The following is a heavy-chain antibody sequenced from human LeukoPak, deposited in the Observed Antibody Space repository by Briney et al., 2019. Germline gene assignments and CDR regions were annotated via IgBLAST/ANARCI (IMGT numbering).Heavy chain of an antibody. CDR2: IYSSGST. J-gene: IGHJ4*02. D-gene: IGHD5-18*01. CDR1: GGSISRYY. CDR3: ARHGANGHSYGAYLDY. V-gene: IGHV4-59*08. Sequence: PSETLSLTCTVSGGSISRYYWSWIRQPPGKGLEWIGNIYSSGSTNYSPSLKSRVIISVDTSKSQFSLNLSSVTAADTAMYYCARHGANGHSYGAYLDYWGQGILVTVSS.